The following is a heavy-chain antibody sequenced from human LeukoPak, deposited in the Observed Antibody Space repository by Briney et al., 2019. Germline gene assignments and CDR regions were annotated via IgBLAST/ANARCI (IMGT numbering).Heavy chain of an antibody. Sequence: GGPLRLSCAASGFPLSRCGVLWVRQAPGKGLEWVAVISYDGSNKYYADSVKGRFTISRDNSKNTLYLQMNSLRAEDTAVYYCAKDYGPIQLWVRLDYWGQGTLVTVSS. CDR2: ISYDGSNK. V-gene: IGHV3-30*18. CDR1: GFPLSRCG. J-gene: IGHJ4*02. D-gene: IGHD5-18*01. CDR3: AKDYGPIQLWVRLDY.